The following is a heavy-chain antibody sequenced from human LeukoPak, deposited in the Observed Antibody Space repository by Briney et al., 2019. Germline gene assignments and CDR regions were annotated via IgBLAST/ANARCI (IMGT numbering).Heavy chain of an antibody. CDR2: IYYSGST. Sequence: SETLSLTCPVSGGSVSSSRYYWGWIRQPPGKGLEWIGSIYYSGSTYYNPSLKSRVTISVDTSKNQFSLKLSSVTAADTAVYYCARDLGGALFDYWGQGTLVTVSS. CDR3: ARDLGGALFDY. V-gene: IGHV4-39*07. CDR1: GGSVSSSRYY. J-gene: IGHJ4*02. D-gene: IGHD3-16*01.